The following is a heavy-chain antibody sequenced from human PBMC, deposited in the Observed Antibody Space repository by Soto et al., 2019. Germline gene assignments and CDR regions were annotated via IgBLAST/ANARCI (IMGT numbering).Heavy chain of an antibody. V-gene: IGHV3-7*05. Sequence: GGSLRLSCAASGFTFSSYWMSWVRQAPGKGLEWVANIKQDGSEKYYVDSVKGRFTISRDNAKNSLYLQMNSLRAEDTAVYYCARGESGYSGYPFDAFDIWGQGTMVTVSS. J-gene: IGHJ3*02. CDR1: GFTFSSYW. D-gene: IGHD5-12*01. CDR2: IKQDGSEK. CDR3: ARGESGYSGYPFDAFDI.